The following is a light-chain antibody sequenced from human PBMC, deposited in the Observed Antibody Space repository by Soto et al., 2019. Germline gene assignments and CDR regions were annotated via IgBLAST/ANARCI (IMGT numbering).Light chain of an antibody. J-gene: IGKJ3*01. V-gene: IGKV1-5*03. Sequence: DIQMTQSPSTLSASVGDRVIITCRASQSINSWLAWFQQIPGEAPNLLIYKASSLGSGVPLRFSGSGSGTEFTLTISSLQPDDFATYYCQQYNSYSAFTFGPGTRVDIK. CDR2: KAS. CDR1: QSINSW. CDR3: QQYNSYSAFT.